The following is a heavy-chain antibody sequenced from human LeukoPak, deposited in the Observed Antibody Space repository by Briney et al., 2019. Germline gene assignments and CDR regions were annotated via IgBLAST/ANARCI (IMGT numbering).Heavy chain of an antibody. D-gene: IGHD3-3*01. J-gene: IGHJ6*02. CDR1: GFTFSSYA. V-gene: IGHV3-23*01. Sequence: GGSLRLSCAASGFTFSSYAMSWVRQAPGKGLEWVSAISGSGGSTYYADSVKGRFTISRDNSKNTLYLQMNSLRAEDTAVYYCAKDLRGDYDFWSGYYHYYGMDVWGQGTTVTVSS. CDR2: ISGSGGST. CDR3: AKDLRGDYDFWSGYYHYYGMDV.